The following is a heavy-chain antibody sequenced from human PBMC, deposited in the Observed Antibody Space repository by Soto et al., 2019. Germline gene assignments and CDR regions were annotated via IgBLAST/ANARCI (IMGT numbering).Heavy chain of an antibody. Sequence: EVQLVESGGGLVKPGGSLRLSCAASGFTFSSYSMNWVRQAPGKGLEWVSSISSSSSYIYYADSVKGRFTISRDNAKNSLYLQMNSLRAEDTAVYYCARDQSAYSSGWYEYWFDPWGQGTLVTVSS. J-gene: IGHJ5*02. D-gene: IGHD6-19*01. V-gene: IGHV3-21*01. CDR3: ARDQSAYSSGWYEYWFDP. CDR1: GFTFSSYS. CDR2: ISSSSSYI.